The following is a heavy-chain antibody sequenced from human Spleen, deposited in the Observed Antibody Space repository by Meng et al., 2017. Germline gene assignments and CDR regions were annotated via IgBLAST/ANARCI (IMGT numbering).Heavy chain of an antibody. CDR1: GGTFSDSP. Sequence: QVQLVQYGAEVKRPGSSVKVSCRASGGTFSDSPITWVRQAPGHGLEWMGTILPVLDTTNYAQRFQGRVTITADYMELASLTSDDTAIYYCARGHWFDPWGQGTLVTVSS. J-gene: IGHJ5*02. CDR3: ARGHWFDP. CDR2: ILPVLDTT. V-gene: IGHV1-69*11.